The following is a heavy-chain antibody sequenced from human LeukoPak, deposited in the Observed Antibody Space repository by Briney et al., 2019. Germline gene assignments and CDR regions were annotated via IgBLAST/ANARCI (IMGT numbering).Heavy chain of an antibody. J-gene: IGHJ4*02. D-gene: IGHD1-14*01. CDR3: ARDLTYYFDY. V-gene: IGHV4-59*01. CDR1: GGSISSYY. Sequence: SETLSLTCTVSGGSISSYYWSWIRQPPGMGLEWIGYIYYSGSTNYNPSLKSRVTISVDTSKNQFSLKLSSVTAADTAVYYCARDLTYYFDYWGQGTLVTVSS. CDR2: IYYSGST.